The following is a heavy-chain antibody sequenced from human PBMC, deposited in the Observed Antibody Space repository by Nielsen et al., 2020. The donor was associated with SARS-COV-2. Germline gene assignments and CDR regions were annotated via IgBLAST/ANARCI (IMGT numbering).Heavy chain of an antibody. CDR2: IKSKSDGGTT. CDR3: TTDQGVAIRPRFDS. J-gene: IGHJ4*02. Sequence: GGSLRLSCTLFGLTVTDAWMGWVRRAPGRGLEWIGRIKSKSDGGTTDYAAPIRDRVFVSRDESTNTVFLQMSSLMAEDTAVYYCTTDQGVAIRPRFDSWGQGTRVTVSS. D-gene: IGHD3-3*01. CDR1: GLTVTDAW. V-gene: IGHV3-15*01.